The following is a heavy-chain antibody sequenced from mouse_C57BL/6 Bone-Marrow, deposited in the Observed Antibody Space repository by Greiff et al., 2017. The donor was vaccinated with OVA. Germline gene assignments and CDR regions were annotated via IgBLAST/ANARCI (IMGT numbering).Heavy chain of an antibody. V-gene: IGHV1-61*01. CDR2: IYPSDSET. CDR1: GYTFTSYW. J-gene: IGHJ4*01. Sequence: VQLQQPGAELVRPGSSVKLSCKASGYTFTSYWMDWVKQRPGQGLQWIGNIYPSDSETHYNQKFKDNATLTVDKSSSTDYMQLSSLTSEDSAVYYCARVYGSSPYYYAMDYWGQGTSVTVSS. D-gene: IGHD1-1*01. CDR3: ARVYGSSPYYYAMDY.